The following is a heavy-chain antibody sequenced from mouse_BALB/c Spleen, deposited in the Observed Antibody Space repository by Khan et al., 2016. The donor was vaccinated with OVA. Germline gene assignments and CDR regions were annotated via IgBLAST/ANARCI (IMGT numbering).Heavy chain of an antibody. J-gene: IGHJ4*01. V-gene: IGHV2-6-5*01. Sequence: VQPQESGPGLVAPSQSLSITCTVSGFSLTDYGVSWIRQPPGKGLEWLGVIWGGGSTYYNSALKSRLSISKDNSKSQAFLKMSSLQTDDTAMYYCAKGVWSYYYALDYWGQGTSVTVSS. CDR2: IWGGGST. CDR3: AKGVWSYYYALDY. CDR1: GFSLTDYG.